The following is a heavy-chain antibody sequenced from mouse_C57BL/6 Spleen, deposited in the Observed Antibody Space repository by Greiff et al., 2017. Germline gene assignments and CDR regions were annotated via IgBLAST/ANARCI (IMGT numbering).Heavy chain of an antibody. D-gene: IGHD2-3*01. J-gene: IGHJ3*01. Sequence: QVQLQQPGAELVMPGASVKLSCKASGYTFTSYWMHWVKQRPGQGLEWIGEIDPSDSYTNYNQKFKGKSTLTVDKSSSTAYMQLSSLTSEDSAVYDCERRENDGTLFAYWGQGTLVTVSA. CDR2: IDPSDSYT. V-gene: IGHV1-69*01. CDR1: GYTFTSYW. CDR3: ERRENDGTLFAY.